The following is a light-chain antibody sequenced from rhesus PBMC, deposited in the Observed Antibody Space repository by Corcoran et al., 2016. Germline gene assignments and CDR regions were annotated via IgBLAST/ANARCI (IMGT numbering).Light chain of an antibody. V-gene: IGKV1-22*01. J-gene: IGKJ3*01. CDR3: QQYSSRPFT. Sequence: DIQMTQSPSSLSASVGDTVTITCRASQGISSWLAWYQQKPGKAPNLLIYKASSLQSGVPSRFSGSGSGTEFTLTISSLQSEDFATYYCQQYSSRPFTFGPGTKLDIK. CDR1: QGISSW. CDR2: KAS.